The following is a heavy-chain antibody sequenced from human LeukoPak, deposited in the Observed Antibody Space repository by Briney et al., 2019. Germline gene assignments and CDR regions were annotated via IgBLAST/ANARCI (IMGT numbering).Heavy chain of an antibody. CDR2: IKQDGSGK. CDR3: ARSDFWSGYHRGYFDY. D-gene: IGHD3-3*01. J-gene: IGHJ4*02. Sequence: GGSLRLSCAASGFTFSSYWMSWVRQAPGKGLEWVAKIKQDGSGKYYVDSVKGRFTISRDNAENSLYLQMNSLRVEDTALYYCARSDFWSGYHRGYFDYWGQGTPVTVSS. V-gene: IGHV3-7*05. CDR1: GFTFSSYW.